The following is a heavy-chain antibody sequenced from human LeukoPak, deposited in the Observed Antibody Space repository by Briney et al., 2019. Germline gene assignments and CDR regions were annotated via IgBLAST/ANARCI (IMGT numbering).Heavy chain of an antibody. CDR2: ISVSGYST. J-gene: IGHJ4*02. CDR3: AKDLADSSYSFNY. V-gene: IGHV3-23*01. D-gene: IGHD6-6*01. Sequence: GGSLRLSCAASGVTFNTYAMNAVRQAPGKGLEWGSVISVSGYSTYYADSVKGRFTISRDNSKNTLYLQIYSLRAEDTAVYYCAKDLADSSYSFNYGGKGTLVTVSS. CDR1: GVTFNTYA.